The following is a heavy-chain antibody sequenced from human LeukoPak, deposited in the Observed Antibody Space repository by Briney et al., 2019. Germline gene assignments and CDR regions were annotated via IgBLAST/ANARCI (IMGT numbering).Heavy chain of an antibody. CDR1: GGSMFSYY. CDR2: IYSSDIT. Sequence: PETLSLTCTVSGGSMFSYYWNCSRQPPGKGLEWIGYIYSSDITTYSPSLRSRGTISVATSRNQFSLRLTSVTAADTAIYYCARRAYYDSSGYHPTSGYFDLWGRGTLVTVSS. J-gene: IGHJ2*01. CDR3: ARRAYYDSSGYHPTSGYFDL. V-gene: IGHV4-4*08. D-gene: IGHD3-22*01.